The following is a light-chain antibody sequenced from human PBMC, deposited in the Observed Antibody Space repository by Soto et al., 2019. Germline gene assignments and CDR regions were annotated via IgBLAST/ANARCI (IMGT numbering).Light chain of an antibody. CDR1: SSDVGRYNY. V-gene: IGLV2-14*01. CDR2: GVS. CDR3: NSYAGTSYV. J-gene: IGLJ1*01. Sequence: QPALTQPASVSGSPGQSITISCTGTSSDVGRYNYVSWYQQFPGKAPKLIIYGVSNRPSGVSNRFSGSKSGNTASLTISGLQAEDEADYYCNSYAGTSYVFGTGTKVTVL.